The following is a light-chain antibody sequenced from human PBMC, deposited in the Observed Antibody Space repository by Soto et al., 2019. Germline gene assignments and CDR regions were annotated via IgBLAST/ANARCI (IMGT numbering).Light chain of an antibody. J-gene: IGLJ3*02. Sequence: QSALTQPPSASGSPGQSVTISCTGTSSDVGDYNYVSWYQQHPGKAPELKIYEVSKRPSGVPDRLSGSKSGNTASLTVAGLRYEGEADYYCSSYAGSNNWVFGGGTKVTVL. CDR2: EVS. CDR3: SSYAGSNNWV. V-gene: IGLV2-8*01. CDR1: SSDVGDYNY.